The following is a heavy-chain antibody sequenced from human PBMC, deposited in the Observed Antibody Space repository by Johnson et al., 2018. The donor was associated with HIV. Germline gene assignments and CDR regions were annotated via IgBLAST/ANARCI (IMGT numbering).Heavy chain of an antibody. D-gene: IGHD3-10*01. CDR3: ARGGYGSGSYFDDAVDI. CDR2: INWSGGST. J-gene: IGHJ3*02. CDR1: GFTLDDYG. Sequence: EVQLVESGGGVVRPGGSLRLSCAASGFTLDDYGLSWVRQAPGKGLEWVSGINWSGGSTGYADAVKGRFTTSRDNAKNSLYLQMNSLRAEDTAVYYCARGGYGSGSYFDDAVDIWGQGTMVTVSS. V-gene: IGHV3-20*04.